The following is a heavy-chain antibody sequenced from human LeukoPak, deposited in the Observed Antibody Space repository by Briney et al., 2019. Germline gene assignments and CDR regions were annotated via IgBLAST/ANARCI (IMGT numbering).Heavy chain of an antibody. J-gene: IGHJ4*02. Sequence: GGSLRLSCAASGFTFSIYNMKWVRQAPGKGLEWVSSITFSSSYIYYADSVKGRFTISRDNAKNSLYLQMDSLRAEDTAVYYCARGREGYNSYDHWGQGTLVTVSS. CDR2: ITFSSSYI. CDR1: GFTFSIYN. D-gene: IGHD5-24*01. V-gene: IGHV3-21*01. CDR3: ARGREGYNSYDH.